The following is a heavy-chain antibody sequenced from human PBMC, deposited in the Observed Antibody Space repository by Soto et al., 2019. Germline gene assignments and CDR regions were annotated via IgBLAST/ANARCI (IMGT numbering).Heavy chain of an antibody. J-gene: IGHJ4*02. Sequence: QVQLVESGAEVKKPGASVKVSCKASGYTFTSYGISWVRQAPGEGLQWMGWISAYNGNTNYAQKLQGRVTMTTDTSTSTAYMELRSLRSDDTAVYYCARMADPGRLVRGVIDYWGQGTLVTVSS. V-gene: IGHV1-18*01. D-gene: IGHD3-10*01. CDR2: ISAYNGNT. CDR3: ARMADPGRLVRGVIDY. CDR1: GYTFTSYG.